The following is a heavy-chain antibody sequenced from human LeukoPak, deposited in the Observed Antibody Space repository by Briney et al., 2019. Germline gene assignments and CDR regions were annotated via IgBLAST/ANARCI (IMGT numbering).Heavy chain of an antibody. V-gene: IGHV3-20*04. Sequence: PGGSLRLSCAASGFTFDDYGMGWVRQAPGKGLEWVSGINWNGGSTGYADSVKGRFTISRDNAKNSLYLQMNSLRAEDTALYYCARYISDAHTFDYWGQGTLVTVSS. J-gene: IGHJ4*02. CDR2: INWNGGST. CDR3: ARYISDAHTFDY. D-gene: IGHD5-12*01. CDR1: GFTFDDYG.